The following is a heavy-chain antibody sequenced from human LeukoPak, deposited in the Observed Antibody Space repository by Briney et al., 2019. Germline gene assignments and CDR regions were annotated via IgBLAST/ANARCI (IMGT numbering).Heavy chain of an antibody. CDR2: IIPTFDVS. CDR3: AREGVYLPDPSIYHRHAFDV. CDR1: GDNFSNYV. J-gene: IGHJ3*01. V-gene: IGHV1-69*04. D-gene: IGHD3-10*01. Sequence: SVKVSCKASGDNFSNYVITWVRQAPGQGLEWMGRIIPTFDVSNFAQRFKGRVTITADKSTNTAHLELSSLRSEDTAVYYCAREGVYLPDPSIYHRHAFDVWGKGTVVIVSS.